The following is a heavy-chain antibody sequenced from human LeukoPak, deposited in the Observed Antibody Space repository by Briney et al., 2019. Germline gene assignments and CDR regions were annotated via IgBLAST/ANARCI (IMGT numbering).Heavy chain of an antibody. CDR3: VRDCGFHTFDY. V-gene: IGHV3-30*03. Sequence: GGSLRLSCAASGFTFSRYGMHWVRQAPGKGLEWVAVISYDGSNKYYADSVKGRFTISRDNTKNSLYLQMSSLRGDDTAVYYCVRDCGFHTFDYWGQGTLVTVSS. D-gene: IGHD2-21*01. J-gene: IGHJ4*02. CDR1: GFTFSRYG. CDR2: ISYDGSNK.